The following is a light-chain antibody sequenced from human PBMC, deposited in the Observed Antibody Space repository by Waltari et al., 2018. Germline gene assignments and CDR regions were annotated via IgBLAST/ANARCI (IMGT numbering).Light chain of an antibody. Sequence: QSALTQPASVSGSPGQSITISCTGTSSDVGGYTYVSWYQQHPGKAPKLMISEVSNRPSGVSNRFSGSKSGNTASLTISGLQAEDEADYYCRSYTSSSTLVFGGGTKLTVL. CDR2: EVS. CDR1: SSDVGGYTY. V-gene: IGLV2-14*01. J-gene: IGLJ2*01. CDR3: RSYTSSSTLV.